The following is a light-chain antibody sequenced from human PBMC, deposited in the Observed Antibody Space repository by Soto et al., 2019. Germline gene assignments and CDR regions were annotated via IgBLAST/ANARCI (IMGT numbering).Light chain of an antibody. CDR3: QSAHSSGTYL. V-gene: IGLV3-25*02. Sequence: SYELTQPPSVSVSPGQTARITCSGDALPKQYAYWYQQKPGQAPVLVIYKGSERPSGIPERFSGSSSGTTVTLTISGVQAEDEADYYCQSAHSSGTYLFGGGTKVIVL. CDR2: KGS. CDR1: ALPKQY. J-gene: IGLJ2*01.